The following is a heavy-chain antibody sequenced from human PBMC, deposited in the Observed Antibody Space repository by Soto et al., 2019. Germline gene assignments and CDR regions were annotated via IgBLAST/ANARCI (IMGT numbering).Heavy chain of an antibody. CDR2: ISAYNGNT. CDR3: ARGGTPLDY. D-gene: IGHD3-16*01. CDR1: GYTFTNFG. Sequence: QVQLVQSGAEVKKPGASVKVSCKASGYTFTNFGISWVRQAPGQGLEWMGWISAYNGNTNYAQKFRGRATMTTYTSTSTAYMEVRSLRFDDTAVYYCARGGTPLDYWGQGTLVTVSS. J-gene: IGHJ4*02. V-gene: IGHV1-18*01.